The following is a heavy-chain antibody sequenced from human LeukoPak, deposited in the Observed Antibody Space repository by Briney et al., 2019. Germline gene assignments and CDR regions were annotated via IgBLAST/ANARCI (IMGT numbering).Heavy chain of an antibody. Sequence: SETLSLTCTVSDGSISSYYWSWIRQPPGKGLEWIGYIYYSGSTNYNPSLKSRVTISVDTSKNQFSLKLSSVTAADTAVYYCARGTVTLYYYYGMDVWGQGTTVTVSS. J-gene: IGHJ6*02. CDR2: IYYSGST. CDR1: DGSISSYY. D-gene: IGHD4-11*01. V-gene: IGHV4-59*01. CDR3: ARGTVTLYYYYGMDV.